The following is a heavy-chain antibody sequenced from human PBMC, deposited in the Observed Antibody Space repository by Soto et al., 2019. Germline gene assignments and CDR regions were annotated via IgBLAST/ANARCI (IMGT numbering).Heavy chain of an antibody. D-gene: IGHD5-12*01. CDR3: AKDIGGGVLATTDAFDI. Sequence: EVQLVESGGGLVQPGRSLRLSCAASGFTFDDYAMHWVRQAPGKGLEWVSGIRWNSGSIGYADSVKGRFTISRDNAKNSLYLQMNSLRAEDTAFYYCAKDIGGGVLATTDAFDIWGQGTMVTVSS. CDR1: GFTFDDYA. J-gene: IGHJ3*02. CDR2: IRWNSGSI. V-gene: IGHV3-9*01.